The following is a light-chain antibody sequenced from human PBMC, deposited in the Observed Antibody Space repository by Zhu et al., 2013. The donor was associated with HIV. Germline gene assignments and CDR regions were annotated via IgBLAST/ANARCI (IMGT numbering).Light chain of an antibody. Sequence: IVLTQSPDLLSVSPGDRATLSCRASQSISTNLAWYQQKPGQAPRLLIYGASSRATGIPDRFSGSGSGTDFTLTISRLEPEDFAVYYCQQYGSSPRTFGQGTKVEIK. CDR3: QQYGSSPRT. J-gene: IGKJ1*01. V-gene: IGKV3-20*01. CDR2: GAS. CDR1: QSISTN.